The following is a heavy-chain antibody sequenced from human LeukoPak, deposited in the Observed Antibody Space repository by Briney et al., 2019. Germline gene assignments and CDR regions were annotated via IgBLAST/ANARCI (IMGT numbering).Heavy chain of an antibody. V-gene: IGHV3-23*01. CDR2: ISGSGGST. Sequence: SGGSLRLSCAASGFTFSSYGMSWVRQAPGKGLEWVSAISGSGGSTYYADSVKGRFTISRDNSKNTLYLQMNSLRAEDTAVYYCASSGSYYAAGGTYYFDYWGQGTLVTVSS. J-gene: IGHJ4*02. CDR3: ASSGSYYAAGGTYYFDY. D-gene: IGHD1-26*01. CDR1: GFTFSSYG.